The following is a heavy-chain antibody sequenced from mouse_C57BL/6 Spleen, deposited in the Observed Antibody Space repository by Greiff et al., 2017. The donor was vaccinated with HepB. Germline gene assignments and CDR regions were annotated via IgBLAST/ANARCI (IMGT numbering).Heavy chain of an antibody. V-gene: IGHV1-80*01. J-gene: IGHJ4*01. CDR3: ASDYYGSILYAMDY. D-gene: IGHD1-1*01. Sequence: VQLQQSGAELVKPGASVKISCKASGYAFSSYWMNWVKQRPGKGLEWIGQIYPGDGDTNYNGKFKGKATLTADKYSSTAYMQLSSLTSEDSAVYFCASDYYGSILYAMDYWGQGTSVTVSS. CDR2: IYPGDGDT. CDR1: GYAFSSYW.